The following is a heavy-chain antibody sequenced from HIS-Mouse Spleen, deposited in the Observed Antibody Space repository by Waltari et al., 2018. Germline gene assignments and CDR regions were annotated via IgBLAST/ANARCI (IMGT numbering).Heavy chain of an antibody. CDR2: INPNSGGT. CDR1: GYTFTGHL. J-gene: IGHJ5*02. V-gene: IGHV1-2*02. Sequence: QVPLVQSGAEVKKPGASVKVSCKASGYTFTGHLMPWVRQAPGQGLEWMGWINPNSGGTNYAQKFQGRVTMTRDTSISTAYMELSRLRSDDTAVYYCARGSGRWELLLPNWFDPWGQGTLVTVSS. CDR3: ARGSGRWELLLPNWFDP. D-gene: IGHD1-26*01.